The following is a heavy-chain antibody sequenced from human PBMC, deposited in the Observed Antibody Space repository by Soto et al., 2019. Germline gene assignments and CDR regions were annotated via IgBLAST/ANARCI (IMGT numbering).Heavy chain of an antibody. CDR2: IHYSGST. Sequence: PSETLSLTCIVSGSSISGFYWSWIRQPPGKGLEWIGNIHYSGSTNYNPSRKSRVTISVDMSKNQFSLKVNSATAADTAVYYCARVGGYYGDYPNFDYWGQGMLVTVSS. J-gene: IGHJ4*02. CDR3: ARVGGYYGDYPNFDY. V-gene: IGHV4-59*01. D-gene: IGHD4-17*01. CDR1: GSSISGFY.